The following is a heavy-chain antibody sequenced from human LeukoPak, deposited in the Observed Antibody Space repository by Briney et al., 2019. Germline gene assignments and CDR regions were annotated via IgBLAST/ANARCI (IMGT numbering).Heavy chain of an antibody. CDR1: GFTFSSYA. CDR2: ISYDGSNK. D-gene: IGHD3-10*01. V-gene: IGHV3-30*18. J-gene: IGHJ5*02. Sequence: GGSLRLSCAASGFTFSSYAMSWVRQAPGKGLEWVAVISYDGSNKYYADSVKGRFTISRDNSKNTLYLQMNSLRAEDTAVYYCAKDLMDYYGPHWFDPWGQGTLVTVSS. CDR3: AKDLMDYYGPHWFDP.